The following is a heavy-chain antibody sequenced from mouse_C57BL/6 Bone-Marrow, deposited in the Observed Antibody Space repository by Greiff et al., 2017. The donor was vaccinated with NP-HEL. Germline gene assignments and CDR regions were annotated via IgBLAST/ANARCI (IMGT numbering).Heavy chain of an antibody. J-gene: IGHJ3*01. CDR3: ARAQPYYDYDEWFAY. V-gene: IGHV5-4*01. CDR1: GFTFSSYA. Sequence: DVHLVESGGGLVKPGGSLKLSCAASGFTFSSYAMSWVRQTPEKRLEWVATISDGGSYTYYPENVKGRFTISRDNAKNNLYLQMSHLKSEDTAMYYCARAQPYYDYDEWFAYWGQGTLVTVSA. D-gene: IGHD2-4*01. CDR2: ISDGGSYT.